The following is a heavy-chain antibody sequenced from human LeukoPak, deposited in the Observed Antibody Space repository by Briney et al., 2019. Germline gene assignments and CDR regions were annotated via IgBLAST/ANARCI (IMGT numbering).Heavy chain of an antibody. J-gene: IGHJ1*01. CDR2: FDPEDGET. D-gene: IGHD3-10*01. CDR3: ATNLYYDSGTGLPADFQH. Sequence: GASVKVSCKVSGYTLTELSMHWVRQAPGKGLGGMGGFDPEDGETIYAQKFQGRVTMTEDTSTDTAYMELSSLRSEDTAVYYCATNLYYDSGTGLPADFQHWGQGTLVTVSS. V-gene: IGHV1-24*01. CDR1: GYTLTELS.